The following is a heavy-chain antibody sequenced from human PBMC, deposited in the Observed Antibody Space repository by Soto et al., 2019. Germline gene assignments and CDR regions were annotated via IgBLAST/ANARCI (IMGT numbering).Heavy chain of an antibody. CDR1: GFTFSSYS. V-gene: IGHV3-21*01. CDR2: ISGSGGYI. CDR3: ARDRQSTPWYAADY. D-gene: IGHD6-13*01. J-gene: IGHJ4*02. Sequence: GWSLRLSCEGSGFTFSSYSMNWVRQAPGKGLEWVSSISGSGGYIYYADSVKGRFTISRDKAKNSLYLQMTSLRDEDTALYYCARDRQSTPWYAADYWGQGSLVTGSS.